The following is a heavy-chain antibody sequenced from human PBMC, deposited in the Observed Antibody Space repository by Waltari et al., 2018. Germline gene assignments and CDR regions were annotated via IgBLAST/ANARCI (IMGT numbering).Heavy chain of an antibody. CDR3: ARHISGNRYAIDY. J-gene: IGHJ4*02. CDR2: IDPSDSYI. D-gene: IGHD3-3*02. Sequence: EVQFVQSGAEVKKPGESLRISCLGSGYIFSNYWISWVRPMPGKGLGWMGRIDPSDSYIDYSPSFEGHVTISTDRSITTAYLQWSSLRASDSAMYYCARHISGNRYAIDYWGQGTLVTVSS. V-gene: IGHV5-10-1*03. CDR1: GYIFSNYW.